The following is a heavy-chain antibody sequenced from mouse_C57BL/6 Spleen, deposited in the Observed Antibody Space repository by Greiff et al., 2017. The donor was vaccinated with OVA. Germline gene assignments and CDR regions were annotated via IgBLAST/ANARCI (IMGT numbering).Heavy chain of an antibody. CDR2: IRRKSSNYAT. CDR1: GFTFNNYA. Sequence: EVKLMESGGGLVQPKGSLKLSCAASGFTFNNYAMHWVRQAPGKGLEWVARIRRKSSNYATYYADSVKDRFTISRDDSQSMLYLQMNSLKTEDTAMYYCVRNYGSGCGYFDVWGTGTTVTVSS. V-gene: IGHV10-3*01. J-gene: IGHJ1*03. D-gene: IGHD1-1*01. CDR3: VRNYGSGCGYFDV.